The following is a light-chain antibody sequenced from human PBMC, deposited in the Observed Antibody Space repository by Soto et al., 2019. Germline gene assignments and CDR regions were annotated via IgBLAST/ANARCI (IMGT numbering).Light chain of an antibody. CDR2: KDN. J-gene: IGLJ2*01. CDR1: KLGDKY. V-gene: IGLV3-1*01. Sequence: SYELTQPPSVSVSPGQTATITCSGDKLGDKYACWYQQKPGQSPMLIIYKDNKRPSGIPGRFSGSNSENTATLTISGAQAIDEADYYCQAWDRGTLVVFGGGTQLTVL. CDR3: QAWDRGTLVV.